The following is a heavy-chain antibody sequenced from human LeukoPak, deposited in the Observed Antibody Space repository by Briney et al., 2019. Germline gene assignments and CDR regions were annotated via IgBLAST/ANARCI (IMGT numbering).Heavy chain of an antibody. CDR3: ARDGGYSSGWWVRNYGMDV. V-gene: IGHV4-34*01. Sequence: SETLSLTCAVYGGSFSGYYWSWIRQPPGKGLEWIGEINHSGSTNYNPSLKSRVTISVDTSKNQFSLKLSSVTAADTAVYYCARDGGYSSGWWVRNYGMDVWGQGTTVTVSS. J-gene: IGHJ6*02. CDR1: GGSFSGYY. D-gene: IGHD6-13*01. CDR2: INHSGST.